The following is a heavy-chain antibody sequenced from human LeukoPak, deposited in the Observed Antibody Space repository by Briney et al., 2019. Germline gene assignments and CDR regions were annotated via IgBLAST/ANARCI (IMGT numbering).Heavy chain of an antibody. Sequence: GESLKISCKGSGYSFTSYWIGWVRQMPGKGLEWMGIIYPGDSDTRYSPSFQGQVTISADKSISTAYLQWSSLKASDTAMYSCARHGPPFSNLYDYVWGSYRFNYYMDVWGKGTTVTVSS. J-gene: IGHJ6*03. CDR1: GYSFTSYW. CDR2: IYPGDSDT. CDR3: ARHGPPFSNLYDYVWGSYRFNYYMDV. D-gene: IGHD3-16*02. V-gene: IGHV5-51*01.